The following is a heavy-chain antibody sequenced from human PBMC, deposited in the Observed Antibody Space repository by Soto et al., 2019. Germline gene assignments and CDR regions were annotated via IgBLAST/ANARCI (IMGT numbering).Heavy chain of an antibody. D-gene: IGHD2-2*02. CDR2: VYNSGST. J-gene: IGHJ6*02. CDR3: ARFDIVVVPASIPFYYYYVMDV. V-gene: IGHV4-59*01. CDR1: GGSISSNY. Sequence: SETLSLTCTVSGGSISSNYWTWIRQPPGKGLEWIGYVYNSGSTNYNPSLKSRVTISEDTSKSQFSLKVNSMTAADTADYYCARFDIVVVPASIPFYYYYVMDVWVQVTTGTVS.